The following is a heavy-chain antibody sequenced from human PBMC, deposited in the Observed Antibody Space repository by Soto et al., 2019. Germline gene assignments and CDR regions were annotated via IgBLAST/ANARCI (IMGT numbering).Heavy chain of an antibody. CDR3: ARERGSGWYSDN. D-gene: IGHD6-19*01. Sequence: SETLSLTCAVYGGSFSGYYWSWIRQPPGKGLEWIGEINHSGSTNYNPPLKSRVTISVDTSKNQFSLKLSSVTAADTAVYYCARERGSGWYSDNWGQGTLVTVSS. CDR1: GGSFSGYY. CDR2: INHSGST. V-gene: IGHV4-34*01. J-gene: IGHJ4*02.